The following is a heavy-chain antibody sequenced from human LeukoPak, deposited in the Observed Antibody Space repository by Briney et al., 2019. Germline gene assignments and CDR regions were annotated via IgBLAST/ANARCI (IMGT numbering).Heavy chain of an antibody. CDR1: GGTISTSSYY. Sequence: SETLSLTCTVSGGTISTSSYYWGWLRQPPGKGLEWIGIIYYSGSTYCNPSLKSRLTISVDTSKHQFSLKLSSVTATDTAVYYCARRGYCSSTSCYEYWFEPGREETLVTVSS. J-gene: IGHJ5*02. CDR2: IYYSGST. D-gene: IGHD2-2*01. CDR3: ARRGYCSSTSCYEYWFEP. V-gene: IGHV4-39*01.